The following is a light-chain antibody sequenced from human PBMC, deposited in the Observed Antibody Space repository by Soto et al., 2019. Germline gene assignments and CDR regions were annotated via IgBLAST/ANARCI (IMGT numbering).Light chain of an antibody. Sequence: LTQSPATLSLSPGDRATLSCRASQSVNSYLAWYQQKPGQAPRLLIYDVSNRATGIPARFSGSGSGTDFTLTISSLEPAEFAVYFCQQRSEWPLCTFGQGTKVDIK. CDR2: DVS. J-gene: IGKJ2*02. CDR3: QQRSEWPLCT. V-gene: IGKV3-11*01. CDR1: QSVNSY.